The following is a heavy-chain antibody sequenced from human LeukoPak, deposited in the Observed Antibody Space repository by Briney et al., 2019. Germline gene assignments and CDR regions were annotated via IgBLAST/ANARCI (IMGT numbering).Heavy chain of an antibody. CDR2: INWNGGRK. CDR1: GFTFGDYA. V-gene: IGHV3-20*04. J-gene: IGHJ4*02. D-gene: IGHD2-2*02. CDR3: AREHYTAGFDY. Sequence: GGSLRLSCAASGFTFGDYAMSWVRQVPGKGLEWVSDINWNGGRKGYADSVKGRFTISRDNAKNFLYLQMNSLRAEDTAFYYCAREHYTAGFDYWGQGTLVTVSS.